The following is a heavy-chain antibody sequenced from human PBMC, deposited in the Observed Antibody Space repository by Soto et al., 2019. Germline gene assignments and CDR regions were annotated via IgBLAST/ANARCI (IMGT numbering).Heavy chain of an antibody. J-gene: IGHJ5*02. D-gene: IGHD1-1*01. CDR1: GFTFSSYG. CDR3: AKDESGTFDP. V-gene: IGHV3-30*18. Sequence: XVSLRLSCTASGFTFSSYGMHWVRQAPGKGLEWVAVISYDGSNKYYADSVKGRFTISRDNSKNTLYLQMNSLRAEDTAVYYCAKDESGTFDPWGQGTLV. CDR2: ISYDGSNK.